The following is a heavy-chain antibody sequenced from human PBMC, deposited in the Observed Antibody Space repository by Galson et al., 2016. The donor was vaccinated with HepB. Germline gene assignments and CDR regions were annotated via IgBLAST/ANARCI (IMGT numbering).Heavy chain of an antibody. D-gene: IGHD2-2*01. CDR1: GFTFSSYS. J-gene: IGHJ4*02. CDR3: ARAPYQLLWYFDN. V-gene: IGHV3-21*01. Sequence: SLRLSCAASGFTFSSYSLNWVRQAPGKGLEWVSSISSSSGYIYYADSVKGRFTVSRDNARNSLYLQMNSLRAEDTAVYYCARAPYQLLWYFDNWGQGTLVIVSS. CDR2: ISSSSGYI.